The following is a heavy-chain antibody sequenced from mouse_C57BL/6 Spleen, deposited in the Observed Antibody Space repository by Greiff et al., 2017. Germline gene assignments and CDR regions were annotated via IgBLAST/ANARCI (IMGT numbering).Heavy chain of an antibody. CDR3: APPLLTTVNAMDY. Sequence: QVQLKQSGPELVKPGASVKISCKASGYAFSSSWMNWVKQRPGKGLEWIGRIYPGDGDTNYNGKFKGKATLTADKSSSTAYMQLSSLTSEDSAVYFCAPPLLTTVNAMDYWGQGTSVTVSS. J-gene: IGHJ4*01. CDR2: IYPGDGDT. D-gene: IGHD1-1*01. CDR1: GYAFSSSW. V-gene: IGHV1-82*01.